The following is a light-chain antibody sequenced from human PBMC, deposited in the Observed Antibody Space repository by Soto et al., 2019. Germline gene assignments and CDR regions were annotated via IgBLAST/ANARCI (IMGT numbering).Light chain of an antibody. CDR1: SSDVGGYNY. V-gene: IGLV2-11*01. CDR2: DVS. J-gene: IGLJ3*02. Sequence: QSALTQPRSVSGSPGQSGTISCTGTSSDVGGYNYVSWYQQHPGKAPKLMIYDVSKRPAGVPDRFSGSKSCNTASLTISGLQAADEADYSCCSVPGLWVLGGGTKLTVL. CDR3: CSVPGLWV.